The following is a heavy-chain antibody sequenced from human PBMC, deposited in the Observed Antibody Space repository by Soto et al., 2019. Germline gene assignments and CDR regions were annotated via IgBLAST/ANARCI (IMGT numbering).Heavy chain of an antibody. CDR2: IRSKAYGGTT. Sequence: GGSLRLSCTASGFTFGDYAMSWFRQAPGKGLEWVGFIRSKAYGGTTEYAASVKGRFTISRDDSKSIAYLQMNSLKTEDTAVYYCTRDPSCGYDILTGYYFRDHNNWFDPWGQGTLVTVS. CDR3: TRDPSCGYDILTGYYFRDHNNWFDP. CDR1: GFTFGDYA. J-gene: IGHJ5*02. D-gene: IGHD3-9*01. V-gene: IGHV3-49*03.